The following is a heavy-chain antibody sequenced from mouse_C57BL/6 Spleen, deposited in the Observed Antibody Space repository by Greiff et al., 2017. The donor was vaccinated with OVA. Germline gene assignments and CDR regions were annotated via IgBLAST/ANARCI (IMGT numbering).Heavy chain of an antibody. CDR2: INPNNGGT. CDR3: AREDYYYGSSYGY. V-gene: IGHV1-26*01. CDR1: GYTFTDYY. J-gene: IGHJ2*01. Sequence: EVQLQQSGPELVKPGASVKISCKASGYTFTDYYMNWVKQSHGKSLEWIGDINPNNGGTSYNQKFKGKATLTVDKSSSTAYMELRSLTSEDSAVYYCAREDYYYGSSYGYWGQGTTLTVSS. D-gene: IGHD1-1*01.